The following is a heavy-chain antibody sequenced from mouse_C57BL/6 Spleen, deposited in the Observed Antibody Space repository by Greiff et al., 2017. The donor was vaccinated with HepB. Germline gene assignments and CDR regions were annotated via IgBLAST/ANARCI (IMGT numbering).Heavy chain of an antibody. Sequence: VQLQQPGAELVKPGASVKMSCKASGYTFTSYWITWVKQRPGQGLEWIGDIYPGSGSTNYNEKFKSKATLTVDTSSSTAYMQLSSLTSEDSAVYYCAGSPSITTVVDAWFAYWGQGTLVTVSA. CDR3: AGSPSITTVVDAWFAY. CDR2: IYPGSGST. V-gene: IGHV1-55*01. CDR1: GYTFTSYW. J-gene: IGHJ3*01. D-gene: IGHD1-1*01.